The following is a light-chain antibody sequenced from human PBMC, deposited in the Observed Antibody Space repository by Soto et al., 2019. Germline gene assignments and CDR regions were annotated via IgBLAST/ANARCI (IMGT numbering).Light chain of an antibody. CDR1: SGSVSTSYY. CDR2: STN. J-gene: IGLJ2*01. CDR3: VLYMGSGISV. Sequence: QTVVTQEPSFSVSPGGTVTLTCGLSSGSVSTSYYPSWYQQTPGQAPRTLIYSTNTRSSGVPDRFSGSILGNKAALTSTGAQADDESDYYCVLYMGSGISVFGGGTKLTVL. V-gene: IGLV8-61*01.